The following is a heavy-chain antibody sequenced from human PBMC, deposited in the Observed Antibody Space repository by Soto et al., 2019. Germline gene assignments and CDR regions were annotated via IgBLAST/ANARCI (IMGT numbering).Heavy chain of an antibody. Sequence: QLQLQESGPGLVKPSETLSLTCTVSDGSISSSSYYWGWIRQPPGKGLEWIGSIYYSGSTYYNPSLKSRVTISVDTSKNQFSLKLSSVTAADTAGYYCARHLPYGEVDYWGQGTLGTVSS. CDR1: DGSISSSSYY. CDR3: ARHLPYGEVDY. J-gene: IGHJ4*02. CDR2: IYYSGST. V-gene: IGHV4-39*01. D-gene: IGHD4-17*01.